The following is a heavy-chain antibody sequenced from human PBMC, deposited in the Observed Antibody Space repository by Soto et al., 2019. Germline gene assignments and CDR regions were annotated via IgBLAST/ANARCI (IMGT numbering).Heavy chain of an antibody. V-gene: IGHV4-4*02. J-gene: IGHJ5*02. CDR3: ARGISKYSSWYEPHTWFDA. CDR1: GGSISSSNW. Sequence: ETLSLTCAVSGGSISSSNWWSWVRQPPGKGLEWIGEIYHSGSTNYNPSLKSRVTISVDKSKNQFSLKLSSVTAADTAVYYCARGISKYSSWYEPHTWFDAWGQGALVTVSS. CDR2: IYHSGST. D-gene: IGHD6-13*01.